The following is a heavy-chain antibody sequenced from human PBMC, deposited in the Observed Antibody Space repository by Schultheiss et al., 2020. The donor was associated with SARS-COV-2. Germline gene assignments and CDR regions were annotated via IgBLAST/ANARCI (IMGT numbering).Heavy chain of an antibody. J-gene: IGHJ4*02. CDR1: GFTFSNYA. D-gene: IGHD3-22*01. Sequence: GGSLRLSCAASGFTFSNYAMGWVRRPPGKGLEWVSAISGPGGSSYYADSVKGRFTISRDISKNTVYMQMNSLRAEDTAIYYCAKVFRDDTSGYYARGYFDYWGQGTLVTVSS. CDR3: AKVFRDDTSGYYARGYFDY. V-gene: IGHV3-23*01. CDR2: ISGPGGSS.